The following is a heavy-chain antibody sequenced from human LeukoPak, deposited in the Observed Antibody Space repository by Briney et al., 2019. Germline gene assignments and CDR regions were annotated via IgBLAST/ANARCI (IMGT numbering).Heavy chain of an antibody. D-gene: IGHD3-3*01. CDR1: GFIFSNYY. Sequence: PGGSLRLSCAASGFIFSNYYMNWVRQAPGKGLEWVAHIKQDGSEKNYVDSVKGRFTISRDNAKNSLYLQMNSLRAEDTAVYYCARERWSLYSNDHYYYGLDVWGQGTTVTVSS. J-gene: IGHJ6*02. V-gene: IGHV3-7*01. CDR2: IKQDGSEK. CDR3: ARERWSLYSNDHYYYGLDV.